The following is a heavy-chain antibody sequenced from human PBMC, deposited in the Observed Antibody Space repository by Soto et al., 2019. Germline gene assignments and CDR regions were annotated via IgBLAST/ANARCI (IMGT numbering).Heavy chain of an antibody. J-gene: IGHJ6*02. CDR1: GGTFSSYA. Sequence: GASVKGSCQASGGTFSSYAISWVRQVPGQGLGWMGGIIPIFGTANYAQKFQGRVTITADESTSTAYMELSSLRSEDTAVYYCARPFSITGTTAYYGMDVWGQGTTVTVSS. CDR2: IIPIFGTA. D-gene: IGHD1-20*01. CDR3: ARPFSITGTTAYYGMDV. V-gene: IGHV1-69*01.